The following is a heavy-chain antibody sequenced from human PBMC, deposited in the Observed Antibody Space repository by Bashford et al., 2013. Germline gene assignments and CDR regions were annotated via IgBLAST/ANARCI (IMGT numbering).Heavy chain of an antibody. CDR1: GYTFTGYY. J-gene: IGHJ3*01. CDR3: ARDGPVVGVWNAFDV. D-gene: IGHD1-26*01. V-gene: IGHV1-2*02. CDR2: INPNSGGT. Sequence: ASVKVSCQASGYTFTGYYMNWVRQAPGQGFEWVGWINPNSGGTNYAQNFRGRVTMTRDTSISTVYMELSSLRSDDTAVYFCARDGPVVGVWNAFDVWGQGTMVTVSS.